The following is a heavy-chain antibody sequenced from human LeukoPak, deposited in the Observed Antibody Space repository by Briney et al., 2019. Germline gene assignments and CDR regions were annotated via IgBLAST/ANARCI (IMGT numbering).Heavy chain of an antibody. CDR2: IYYSGTT. D-gene: IGHD2-15*01. V-gene: IGHV4-59*08. CDR3: ARALGYPADYFDY. J-gene: IGHJ4*02. CDR1: GASISYYY. Sequence: PSETLSLTCSVSGASISYYYWSWIRQPPGKGLEWLAYIYYSGTTNYSPSLKSRVALSVDTSKNQFSLKLTSVTAADTAVYYCARALGYPADYFDYWGQGTLVTVSS.